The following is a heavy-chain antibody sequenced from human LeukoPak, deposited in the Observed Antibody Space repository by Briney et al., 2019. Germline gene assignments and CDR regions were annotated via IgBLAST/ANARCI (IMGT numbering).Heavy chain of an antibody. J-gene: IGHJ4*02. CDR3: AKDRRGYSSSWYGYFDY. D-gene: IGHD6-13*01. CDR2: ISGSGGST. CDR1: GSTFSSYA. V-gene: IGHV3-23*01. Sequence: GGSLTLSCAASGSTFSSYAMSWVRQAPGKGLEWVSAISGSGGSTYYADSVKGRFTISRDNSKNTLYLQMNSLRAEDTAVYYCAKDRRGYSSSWYGYFDYWGQGTLVTVSS.